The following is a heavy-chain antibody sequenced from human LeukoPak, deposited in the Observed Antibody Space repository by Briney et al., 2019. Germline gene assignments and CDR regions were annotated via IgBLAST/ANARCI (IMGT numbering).Heavy chain of an antibody. J-gene: IGHJ4*02. Sequence: GGSLRLSCAASGFTFSSYEMNWVRQAPGKGLEWVSYISSSGSTIYYADSVKGRFTISRDNAKNSLYLQMNSLRAEDTAVYYCTSTDLNYYDSSGYLVNGVDYWGQGTLVTVSS. D-gene: IGHD3-22*01. CDR1: GFTFSSYE. CDR2: ISSSGSTI. V-gene: IGHV3-48*03. CDR3: TSTDLNYYDSSGYLVNGVDY.